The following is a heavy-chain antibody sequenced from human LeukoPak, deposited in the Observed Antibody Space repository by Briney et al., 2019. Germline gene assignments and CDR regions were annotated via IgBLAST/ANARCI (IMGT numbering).Heavy chain of an antibody. J-gene: IGHJ4*02. Sequence: GGSLRLSCAASGFTFRSYGMLWVRQAPGKGLEWVAFIRYDGSNKYYADSVKGRFTIFRDNSENTLYLQMNSLRAEDTAVYYCAKDRPVYYDGSGYFDYWGQGTLVTVSS. D-gene: IGHD3-10*01. CDR2: IRYDGSNK. CDR1: GFTFRSYG. CDR3: AKDRPVYYDGSGYFDY. V-gene: IGHV3-30*02.